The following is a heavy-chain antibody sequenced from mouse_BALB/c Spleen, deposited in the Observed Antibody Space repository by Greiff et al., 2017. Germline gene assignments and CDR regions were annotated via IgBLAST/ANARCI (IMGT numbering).Heavy chain of an antibody. CDR2: ISYDGSN. CDR3: ARHYMGY. D-gene: IGHD2-12*01. J-gene: IGHJ2*01. V-gene: IGHV3-6*02. Sequence: EVKLVESGPGLVKPSQSLSLTCSVTGYSITSGYYWNWIRQFPGNKLEWMGYISYDGSNNYNPSLKNRISITRDTSKNQFFLKLNSVTTEDTATYYCARHYMGYWGQGTTLTVSS. CDR1: GYSITSGYY.